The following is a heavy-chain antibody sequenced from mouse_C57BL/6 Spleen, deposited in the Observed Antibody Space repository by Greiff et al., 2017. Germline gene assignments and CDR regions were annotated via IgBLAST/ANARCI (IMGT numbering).Heavy chain of an antibody. CDR1: GYTFTSYW. V-gene: IGHV1-52*01. CDR3: ARGATYQKAMDY. D-gene: IGHD5-1*01. CDR2: IDPSDSET. J-gene: IGHJ4*01. Sequence: VQLQQPGAELVRPGSSVKLSCKASGYTFTSYWMHWVKQRPIQGLEWIGNIDPSDSETHYNQKFKDKATLTVDKSSSTAYMQLSSLTSEDSAVYYCARGATYQKAMDYWGQGTSVTVSS.